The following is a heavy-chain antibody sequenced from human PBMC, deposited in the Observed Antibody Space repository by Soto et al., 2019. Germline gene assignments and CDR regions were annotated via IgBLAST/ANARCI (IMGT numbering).Heavy chain of an antibody. CDR2: IYYSGST. D-gene: IGHD2-15*01. CDR1: GGSISSYY. J-gene: IGHJ4*02. Sequence: SETLSLTCTVSGGSISSYYWSWIRQPPGKGLEWIGNIYYSGSTNYNPSLKSRVTMSVDTSKNQFSLKLSSVTAADTAVYYCAGTRGYCSGGSCPTVVHYWGQGTLVTVS. V-gene: IGHV4-59*01. CDR3: AGTRGYCSGGSCPTVVHY.